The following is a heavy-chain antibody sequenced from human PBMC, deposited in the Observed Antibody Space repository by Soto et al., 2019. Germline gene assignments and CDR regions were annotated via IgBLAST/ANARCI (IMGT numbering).Heavy chain of an antibody. CDR2: ISYDGSNK. J-gene: IGHJ4*02. CDR1: GFTFSSYG. V-gene: IGHV3-30*18. D-gene: IGHD1-7*01. Sequence: PGGSLRLSCAASGFTFSSYGMHWVRQAPGKGLEWVAVISYDGSNKYYADSVKGRFTISRDNSKNTLYLQMNSLRAEDTAVYYCAKVGTWNYNYWGQGTLVTVSS. CDR3: AKVGTWNYNY.